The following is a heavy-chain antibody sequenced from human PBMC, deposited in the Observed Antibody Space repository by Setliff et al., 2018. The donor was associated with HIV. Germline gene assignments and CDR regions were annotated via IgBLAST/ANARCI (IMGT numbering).Heavy chain of an antibody. D-gene: IGHD2-15*01. CDR1: GDSIDRSSSSY. V-gene: IGHV4-39*01. CDR3: ARVVDADYLDY. J-gene: IGHJ4*02. CDR2: IYYSGST. Sequence: SETLSLTCTVSGDSIDRSSSSYWGWIRQPPGKGLEWIGIIYYSGSTYYKPSLKSRVTISVDTSKNQFSLKLNSVTAADTAMYYCARVVDADYLDYWGQGTPVTVSS.